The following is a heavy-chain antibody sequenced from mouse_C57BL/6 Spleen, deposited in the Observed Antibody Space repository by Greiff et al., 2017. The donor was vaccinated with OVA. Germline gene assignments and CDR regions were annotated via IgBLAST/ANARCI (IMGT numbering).Heavy chain of an antibody. Sequence: EVQLVESGGGLVQPGGSLKLSCAASGFTFSDYYMYWVRQTPEKRLEWVAYISNGGGSTYYPDTVKGRFTISRDNAKNTLYLQMSRLKYEDTAMYYCAVIDSSGYTYWGQGTLVTVSA. CDR2: ISNGGGST. D-gene: IGHD3-2*02. J-gene: IGHJ3*01. V-gene: IGHV5-12*01. CDR1: GFTFSDYY. CDR3: AVIDSSGYTY.